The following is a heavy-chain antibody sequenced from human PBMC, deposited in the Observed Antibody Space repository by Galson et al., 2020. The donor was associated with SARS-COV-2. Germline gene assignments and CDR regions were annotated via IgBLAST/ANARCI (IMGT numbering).Heavy chain of an antibody. CDR2: IFYSGYT. Sequence: SQTLSLTCAVSGGSVNSGSYYWTWIRQNPGKGLEWIGYIFYSGYTDYNPSLRGRAAISLDRSKNKFSLSLSSVTVAETAVYYCARGNADNCLDTWRQGTLVTVSS. CDR3: ARGNADNCLDT. J-gene: IGHJ5*02. V-gene: IGHV4-31*11. CDR1: GGSVNSGSYY.